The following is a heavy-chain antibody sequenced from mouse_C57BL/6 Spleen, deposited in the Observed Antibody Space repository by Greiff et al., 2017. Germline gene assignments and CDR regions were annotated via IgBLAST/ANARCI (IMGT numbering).Heavy chain of an antibody. CDR1: GYAFSSYW. D-gene: IGHD1-1*01. Sequence: QVHVKQSGAELVKPGASVKISCKASGYAFSSYWMNWVKQRPGKGLEWIGQIYPGDGDTNYNGKFKGKATLTADKSSSTAYMQLSSLTSEDSAVYFCARPYGSSPAWFAYWGQGTLVTVSA. J-gene: IGHJ3*01. V-gene: IGHV1-80*01. CDR3: ARPYGSSPAWFAY. CDR2: IYPGDGDT.